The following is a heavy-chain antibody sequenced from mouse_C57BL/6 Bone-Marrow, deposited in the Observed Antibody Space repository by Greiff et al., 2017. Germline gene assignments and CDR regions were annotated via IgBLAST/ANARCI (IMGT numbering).Heavy chain of an antibody. D-gene: IGHD3-3*01. V-gene: IGHV1-50*01. Sequence: QVQLKQPGAELVKPGASVKLSCKASGYTFTSYWMQWVKQRPGQGLEWIGEIDPSDSYTNYNQKFKGKATLTVDTSSSTAYMQLSSLTSEDSAVYYCAREGGRLGGWGQGATLTVA. CDR3: AREGGRLGG. J-gene: IGHJ2*01. CDR2: IDPSDSYT. CDR1: GYTFTSYW.